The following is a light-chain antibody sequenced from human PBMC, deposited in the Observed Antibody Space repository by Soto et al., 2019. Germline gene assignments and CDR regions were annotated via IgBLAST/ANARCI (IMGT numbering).Light chain of an antibody. J-gene: IGKJ2*01. Sequence: EIVLTQSPGTLSLSPGERATLSCRASQSVSSSYLAWYQHKPGQAPRLLMYGASSRATGIPDRFSGSGSGTDSTLTISRLEPEDFAVYYCQHYGSSPYTFGQGTKLEIK. CDR2: GAS. CDR1: QSVSSSY. V-gene: IGKV3-20*01. CDR3: QHYGSSPYT.